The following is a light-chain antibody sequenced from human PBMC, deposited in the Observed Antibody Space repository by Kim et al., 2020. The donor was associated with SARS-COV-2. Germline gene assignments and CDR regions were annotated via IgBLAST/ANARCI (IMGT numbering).Light chain of an antibody. Sequence: EIVLTQSPGTLSLSPGERATLSCRASQSVSSSYLAWYQQTPGQAPRLLIYGASSRATGIPDRFSGSGSVTDFTLTISRLEPEDFAVYYCQQYGSSPPMYTFGQGTKLE. CDR2: GAS. J-gene: IGKJ2*01. CDR1: QSVSSSY. CDR3: QQYGSSPPMYT. V-gene: IGKV3-20*01.